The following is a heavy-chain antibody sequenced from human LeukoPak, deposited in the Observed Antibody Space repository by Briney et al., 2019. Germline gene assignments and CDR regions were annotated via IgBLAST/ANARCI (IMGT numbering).Heavy chain of an antibody. CDR3: AREYSRRWLVSRNGMDV. Sequence: GGSLRLSCAASGFTFSSYSMNWVRQAPGKGLEWVSSISSSSSYIYYADSVKGRFTISRDNAKNSLYLQMNSLRAEDTAVYYCAREYSRRWLVSRNGMDVWGQGTTVTVSS. CDR1: GFTFSSYS. J-gene: IGHJ6*02. D-gene: IGHD6-19*01. V-gene: IGHV3-21*01. CDR2: ISSSSSYI.